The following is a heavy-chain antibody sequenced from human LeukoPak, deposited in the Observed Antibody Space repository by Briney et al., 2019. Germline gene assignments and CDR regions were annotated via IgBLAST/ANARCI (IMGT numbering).Heavy chain of an antibody. J-gene: IGHJ4*02. CDR2: INPNSGGT. D-gene: IGHD6-19*01. V-gene: IGHV1-2*02. Sequence: ASVKVSCKASGYTFTDYYMHWVRQAPGQGLEWMGWINPNSGGTNYAQKFQGRVTMTRDTSISTAYMELSRLRSDDTAVYYCARSIAVAIHFDYWGQGTLVTVSS. CDR1: GYTFTDYY. CDR3: ARSIAVAIHFDY.